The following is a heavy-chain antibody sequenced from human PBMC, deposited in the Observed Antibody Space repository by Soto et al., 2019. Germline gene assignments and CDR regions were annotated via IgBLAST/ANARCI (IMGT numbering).Heavy chain of an antibody. Sequence: QVPLVQSGAEVKKPGASVKVSCKASGYTFTSYAMHWVRQAPGQRLEWMGWINAGNGNTKYSQKFQGRVTITRDTSASTAYMELSSLRSEDTAVYYCARGAVGWFDPWGQGTLVTVSS. J-gene: IGHJ5*02. CDR3: ARGAVGWFDP. D-gene: IGHD2-2*01. V-gene: IGHV1-3*01. CDR2: INAGNGNT. CDR1: GYTFTSYA.